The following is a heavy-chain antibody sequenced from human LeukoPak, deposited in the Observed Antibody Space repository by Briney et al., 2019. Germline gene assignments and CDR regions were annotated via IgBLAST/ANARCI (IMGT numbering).Heavy chain of an antibody. V-gene: IGHV3-23*01. J-gene: IGHJ4*02. CDR1: GFTFSSHA. CDR2: ISDSGRDT. Sequence: GGSLRLSCAASGFTFSSHAMSWVRQAPGKGLEWVSAISDSGRDTSYAGSVKGRFTISRDNSKNTLYLQMNSLRAEGTAVYYCAKVPLYDFWSGSAFDYWGQGTLVTVSS. CDR3: AKVPLYDFWSGSAFDY. D-gene: IGHD3-3*01.